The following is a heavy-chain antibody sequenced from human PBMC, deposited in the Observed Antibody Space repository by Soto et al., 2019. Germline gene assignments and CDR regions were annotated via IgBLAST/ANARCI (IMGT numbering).Heavy chain of an antibody. CDR1: GFTFRSFT. D-gene: IGHD6-13*01. Sequence: GGSLRLSCAASGFTFRSFTMNWVRQDPGKGLEWVSTISSNSAYIYYTDALRGRFTISRDNAKSSLHLQMNSLRAEDTAVYYCTRDASRDSSARGWFDPWGPGTLVTVSS. V-gene: IGHV3-21*01. CDR3: TRDASRDSSARGWFDP. CDR2: ISSNSAYI. J-gene: IGHJ5*02.